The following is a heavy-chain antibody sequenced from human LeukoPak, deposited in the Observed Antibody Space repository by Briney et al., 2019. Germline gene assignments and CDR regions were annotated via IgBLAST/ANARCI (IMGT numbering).Heavy chain of an antibody. CDR2: ITGSTTYI. J-gene: IGHJ3*02. V-gene: IGHV3-21*01. CDR3: ARDAVAHGDYGDAFDN. CDR1: GFTFSSYS. Sequence: PGGSLRLSCAASGFTFSSYSMNWVRQAPGKGLEWVSSITGSTTYIYYADSVRGRFTISRDNAKNSLYLQMNSLRAEDTAVYYCARDAVAHGDYGDAFDNWGQGTMVTVSS. D-gene: IGHD4-17*01.